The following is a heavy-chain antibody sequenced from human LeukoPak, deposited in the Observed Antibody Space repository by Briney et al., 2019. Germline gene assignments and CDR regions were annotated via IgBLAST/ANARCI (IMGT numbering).Heavy chain of an antibody. V-gene: IGHV4-59*01. CDR2: IYYSGSA. J-gene: IGHJ4*02. D-gene: IGHD2-15*01. Sequence: SETLSLTCAVSGGSISSFYRSWIRQPPGKGLEWIGYIYYSGSANYNPSLKSRVTISVDTSKNQFSLKLSSVTAAVTAVYYCARGVVAAPTTLDYWGQGTLVTVSS. CDR3: ARGVVAAPTTLDY. CDR1: GGSISSFY.